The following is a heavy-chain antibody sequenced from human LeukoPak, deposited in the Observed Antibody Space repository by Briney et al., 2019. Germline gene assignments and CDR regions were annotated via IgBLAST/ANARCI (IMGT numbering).Heavy chain of an antibody. V-gene: IGHV3-23*01. J-gene: IGHJ4*02. CDR2: ISGSGGST. CDR3: AKEGGLSIYYFDY. Sequence: PGGSLRLSCAASGFTFSSYSMNWVRQAPGKGLEWVSAISGSGGSTYYADSVKGRFTISRDNSKNTLYLQMSSLRAEDTAVYYCAKEGGLSIYYFDYWGQGTLVTVSS. D-gene: IGHD3-16*02. CDR1: GFTFSSYS.